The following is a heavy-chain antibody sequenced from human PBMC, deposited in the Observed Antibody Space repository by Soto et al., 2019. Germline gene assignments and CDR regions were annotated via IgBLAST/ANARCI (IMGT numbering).Heavy chain of an antibody. D-gene: IGHD4-17*01. Sequence: EVQVLESGGGLVQPGGSLRLSCAASGFIFSNYAMIWVRQAPGKGLEWVSAFSGGGGGAQYADSVRGRFTISRDNSKNTLYLQMNNLRAEDTAIYYCAKDPNGDYVGAFDFWGQGILVTVSS. CDR3: AKDPNGDYVGAFDF. V-gene: IGHV3-23*01. CDR2: FSGGGGGA. CDR1: GFIFSNYA. J-gene: IGHJ3*01.